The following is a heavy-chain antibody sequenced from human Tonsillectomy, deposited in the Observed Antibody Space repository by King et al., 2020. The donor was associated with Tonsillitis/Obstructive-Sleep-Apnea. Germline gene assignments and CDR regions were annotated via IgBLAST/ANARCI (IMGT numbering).Heavy chain of an antibody. Sequence: VQLVESGGGVVQPGRSLRLSCAASGFTFSSYGMHWVRPAPGKGLEWVAVIWYDGSHKYYVDSVKGRFTISRDNSNNTLFLQMNSLRVEDTAVYYCAREGGNPWHNDAFDIWGQGTMVTVSS. CDR2: IWYDGSHK. D-gene: IGHD3-16*01. CDR3: AREGGNPWHNDAFDI. J-gene: IGHJ3*02. CDR1: GFTFSSYG. V-gene: IGHV3-33*01.